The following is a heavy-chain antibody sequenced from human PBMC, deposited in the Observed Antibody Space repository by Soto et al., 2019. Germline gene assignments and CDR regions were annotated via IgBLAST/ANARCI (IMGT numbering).Heavy chain of an antibody. Sequence: QVHLVQSGAEVKKPGASVKVSCKGSGYAFTTYGITWVRQAPGQGLEWMGWISAHNGNTNYAQKLQGRVTVTRDTSTRPAYMELRGLRSDATAVYYGARGRYGDYWGQGALVTVSS. V-gene: IGHV1-18*01. CDR1: GYAFTTYG. CDR3: ARGRYGDY. D-gene: IGHD1-1*01. CDR2: ISAHNGNT. J-gene: IGHJ4*02.